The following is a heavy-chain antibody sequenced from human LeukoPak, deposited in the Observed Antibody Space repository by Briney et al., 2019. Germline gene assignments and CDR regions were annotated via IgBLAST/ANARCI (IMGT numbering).Heavy chain of an antibody. Sequence: SETLSLTCTVSGGSISSNTYYWGWIRQPPGKGLEWIGSIYYSGSTYYNPSLKSRVTISVDTSKNQFSLKLSSVTAADTAVYYCARSPYCSSTSCYRGAYYFDYWGQGTLVTVSS. J-gene: IGHJ4*02. CDR1: GGSISSNTYY. CDR2: IYYSGST. V-gene: IGHV4-39*07. D-gene: IGHD2-2*01. CDR3: ARSPYCSSTSCYRGAYYFDY.